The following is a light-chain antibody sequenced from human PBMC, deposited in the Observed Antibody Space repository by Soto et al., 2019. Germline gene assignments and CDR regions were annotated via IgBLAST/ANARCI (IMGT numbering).Light chain of an antibody. CDR1: RSDVGNYNL. J-gene: IGLJ1*01. Sequence: QSVLTQPASVSGSPGQSITISCTGTRSDVGNYNLVSWYQQRPGKAPKLMIYEGSKRPSGVSNRFSGSKSGSTASLTISGLQAADEADYYCCSYAGSSSYVFGTGTKVT. V-gene: IGLV2-23*01. CDR2: EGS. CDR3: CSYAGSSSYV.